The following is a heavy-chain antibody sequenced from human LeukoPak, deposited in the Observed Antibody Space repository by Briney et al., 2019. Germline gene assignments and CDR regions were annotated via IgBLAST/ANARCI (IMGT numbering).Heavy chain of an antibody. CDR2: IIPIFGTA. CDR1: GGTFSSYS. J-gene: IGHJ5*02. Sequence: ASVKVSCKASGGTFSSYSISWVRQAPGQGLEWMGGIIPIFGTANYAQNFQGRVTITADESSSTAFMELSSLRSEDTAVYYCAREPNYYDSSGYYSNWFDPWGQGTLVTVSS. CDR3: AREPNYYDSSGYYSNWFDP. V-gene: IGHV1-69*13. D-gene: IGHD3-22*01.